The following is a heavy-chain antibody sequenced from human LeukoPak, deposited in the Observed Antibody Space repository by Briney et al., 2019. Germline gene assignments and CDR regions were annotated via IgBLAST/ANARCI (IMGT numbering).Heavy chain of an antibody. CDR2: ISAYNGNT. J-gene: IGHJ4*02. CDR1: GYTFTSYG. D-gene: IGHD2-2*01. Sequence: ASVKVSCKASGYTFTSYGISWVRQAPGQGLEWMGWISAYNGNTNYAQKLQGRVTMTTDTSTSTAYMELSSLRSEDTAVYYCARYCSSTSCYGTHSNNFDYWGQGTLVTVSS. V-gene: IGHV1-18*01. CDR3: ARYCSSTSCYGTHSNNFDY.